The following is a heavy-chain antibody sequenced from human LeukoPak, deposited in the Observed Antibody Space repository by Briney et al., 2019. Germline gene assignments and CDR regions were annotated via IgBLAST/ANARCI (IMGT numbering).Heavy chain of an antibody. D-gene: IGHD3-22*01. V-gene: IGHV3-30*02. CDR3: AKGLYYYDSSGYPD. CDR2: IWNDGSNK. J-gene: IGHJ4*02. CDR1: GFTFSSYG. Sequence: GGSLRLSCAASGFTFSSYGMHWVRQAPGKGLEWVAFIWNDGSNKYYADSVKGRFTIYRDNSKNTLYLQMNSLRAEDTAVYYCAKGLYYYDSSGYPDWGQGTLVTVSS.